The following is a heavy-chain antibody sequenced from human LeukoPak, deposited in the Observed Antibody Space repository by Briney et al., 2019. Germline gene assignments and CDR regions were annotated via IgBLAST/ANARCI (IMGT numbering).Heavy chain of an antibody. V-gene: IGHV1-2*02. CDR1: GYTFTGYY. CDR3: ARGDGYNYDENSFDY. Sequence: GASVKVSCKASGYTFTGYYMHWVRQAPGQGLEWMGWINPNSGGTSYAQKFQGRVTMTRDMSTSTVYMELSSLRSEDTAVYYCARGDGYNYDENSFDYWGQGTLVTVSS. J-gene: IGHJ4*02. D-gene: IGHD5-24*01. CDR2: INPNSGGT.